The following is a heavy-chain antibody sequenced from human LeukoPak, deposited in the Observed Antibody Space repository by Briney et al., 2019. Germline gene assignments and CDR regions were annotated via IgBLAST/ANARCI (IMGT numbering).Heavy chain of an antibody. V-gene: IGHV3-33*01. J-gene: IGHJ4*02. D-gene: IGHD3-10*01. Sequence: GGSLRLSCAASGFTFSSYAMHWVRQAPGKGLEWVALIWYDGSNKYYADSVKGRFTISRDNSKNTLFLQMSSLGVEDTAMYFCARGDYYGSGSNADYRGQGTLVSVSS. CDR1: GFTFSSYA. CDR2: IWYDGSNK. CDR3: ARGDYYGSGSNADY.